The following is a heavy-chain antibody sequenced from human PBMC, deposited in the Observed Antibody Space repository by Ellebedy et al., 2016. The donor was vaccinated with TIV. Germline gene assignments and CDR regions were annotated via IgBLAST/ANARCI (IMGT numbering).Heavy chain of an antibody. CDR3: ARDSEDAGPALDY. V-gene: IGHV3-74*01. J-gene: IGHJ4*02. Sequence: GESLKIPCAASAFTFSRYWMYWVRQAPGKGLVWVSRIKYDGSITTYADSVKGRFTISRDNAKNTLYLQMNSLRAEDTALYFCARDSEDAGPALDYWGQGTLVTVSS. D-gene: IGHD2-15*01. CDR1: AFTFSRYW. CDR2: IKYDGSIT.